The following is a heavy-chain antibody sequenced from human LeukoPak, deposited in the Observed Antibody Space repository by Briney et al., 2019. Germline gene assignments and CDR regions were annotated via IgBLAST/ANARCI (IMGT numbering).Heavy chain of an antibody. CDR2: IYFSGST. CDR1: GGSISSRSYY. D-gene: IGHD4-23*01. Sequence: SETLSLTCTVSGGSISSRSYYWGWIRQPPGKGLEWIGSIYFSGSTYYNPSLKSRVTISVDTSQNQFSLKLTSVTAVDTAVYFCARYGGDSDWYFDLWGRGTLVTVSS. V-gene: IGHV4-39*07. CDR3: ARYGGDSDWYFDL. J-gene: IGHJ2*01.